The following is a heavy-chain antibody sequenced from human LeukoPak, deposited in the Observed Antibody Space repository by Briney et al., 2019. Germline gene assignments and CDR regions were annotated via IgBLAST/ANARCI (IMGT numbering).Heavy chain of an antibody. D-gene: IGHD6-19*01. CDR3: ARTGSYSSGWYDY. CDR1: GGSISSYD. CDR2: IYYSGST. J-gene: IGHJ4*02. V-gene: IGHV4-59*01. Sequence: PSETLSLTCTVSGGSISSYDWSWVRQPPGKGLEWIGYIYYSGSTNYNPSLKSRVTISRDTSKNHFSLKLSSVTAADTAVYYCARTGSYSSGWYDYWGQGTLVTVSS.